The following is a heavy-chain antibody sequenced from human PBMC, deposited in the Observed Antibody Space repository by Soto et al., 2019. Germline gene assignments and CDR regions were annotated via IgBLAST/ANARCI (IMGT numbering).Heavy chain of an antibody. CDR2: IDPSDSYT. D-gene: IGHD3-16*01. Sequence: NGAGGKCIDYWSSRVSQKTGKGLEWMGRIDPSDSYTNYSPSFQGHVTISADKSISTAYLQWSSLKAPDTAMYYCARPGGGGSYYHGMDVWGQGTAVT. CDR3: ARPGGGGSYYHGMDV. V-gene: IGHV5-10-1*01. J-gene: IGHJ6*02. CDR1: GGKCIDYW.